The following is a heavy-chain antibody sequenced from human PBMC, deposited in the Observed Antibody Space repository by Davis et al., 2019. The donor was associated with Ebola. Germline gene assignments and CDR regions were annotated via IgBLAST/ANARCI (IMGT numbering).Heavy chain of an antibody. CDR2: ISAYNGNT. Sequence: AASVKVSCKASGYTFTSYGISWVRQAPGQGLEWMGWISAYNGNTNYAQKLQGRVTMTTDTSTSTAYMEVGSLKSDDTAVYYCARRGRIPVAATDHFDCWGQGTLVTVSS. CDR1: GYTFTSYG. J-gene: IGHJ4*02. V-gene: IGHV1-18*04. D-gene: IGHD6-19*01. CDR3: ARRGRIPVAATDHFDC.